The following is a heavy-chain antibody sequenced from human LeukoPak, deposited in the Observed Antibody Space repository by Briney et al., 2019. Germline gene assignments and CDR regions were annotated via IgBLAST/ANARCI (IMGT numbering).Heavy chain of an antibody. Sequence: PGGSLRLSCAASGFTFSNYVMSWVRQAPGKGLVWVSRINSDGSSTTYADSVKGRFTISRDNAKNTLYLHMNGLRADDTAVYYCVYGGNSTCFDIWGQGTMVTVSS. D-gene: IGHD4-23*01. J-gene: IGHJ3*02. CDR2: INSDGSST. CDR1: GFTFSNYV. V-gene: IGHV3-74*01. CDR3: VYGGNSTCFDI.